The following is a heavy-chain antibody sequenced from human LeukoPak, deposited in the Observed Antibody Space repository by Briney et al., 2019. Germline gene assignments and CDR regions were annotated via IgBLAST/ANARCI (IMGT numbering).Heavy chain of an antibody. CDR3: ARGVVGATTIVGNYYYYYMDV. J-gene: IGHJ6*03. CDR1: GYTFTSYD. CDR2: MNPNSGNT. D-gene: IGHD1-26*01. V-gene: IGHV1-8*01. Sequence: VASVKVSCKASGYTFTSYDINWVRQATGQGLEWMGWMNPNSGNTGYAQKFQGRVTITADESTSTAYMELSSLRSEDTAVYYCARGVVGATTIVGNYYYYYMDVWGKGTTVTVSS.